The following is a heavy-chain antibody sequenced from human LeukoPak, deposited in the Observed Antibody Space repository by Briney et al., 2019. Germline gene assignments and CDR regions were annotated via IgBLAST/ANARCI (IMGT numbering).Heavy chain of an antibody. CDR1: GYSISSGYY. D-gene: IGHD1-26*01. CDR2: IYHSGST. V-gene: IGHV4-38-2*01. J-gene: IGHJ3*02. Sequence: LETLSLTCAVSGYSISSGYYCGWIRQPPGKGLEWIGSIYHSGSTYYNPSLKSRVTISVDTSKNQFSLKLSSVTAADTAVYYCARQVGATIGDAFDIWGQGTMVTVSS. CDR3: ARQVGATIGDAFDI.